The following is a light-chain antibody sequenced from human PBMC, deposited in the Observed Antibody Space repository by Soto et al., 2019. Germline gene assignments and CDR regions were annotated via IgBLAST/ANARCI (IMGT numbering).Light chain of an antibody. CDR2: DAS. CDR1: QSVSSY. J-gene: IGKJ4*01. Sequence: EIVLTQSPATLSLSPGERATLSCRTSQSVSSYLAWYQQKPGQAPRLLIHDASNKATGIAPRFSGSGSGTDFTLTISSLEPEDVAVYYGQQRSNWPLLTFGGGTKVEIK. V-gene: IGKV3-11*01. CDR3: QQRSNWPLLT.